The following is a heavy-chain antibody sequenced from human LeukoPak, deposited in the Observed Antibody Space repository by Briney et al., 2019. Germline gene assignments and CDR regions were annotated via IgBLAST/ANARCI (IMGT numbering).Heavy chain of an antibody. CDR2: SIPFFCTA. Sequence: ASVKVSCKASGGTFSSYAISWVRQAPGQGLEWMGGSIPFFCTANYAQKFQGRVTITADESTSTAYMELSSLRSEDTAVYYCARDDDYSNTRFDYWGQGTLVTVSS. V-gene: IGHV1-69*13. CDR3: ARDDDYSNTRFDY. CDR1: GGTFSSYA. J-gene: IGHJ4*02. D-gene: IGHD4-11*01.